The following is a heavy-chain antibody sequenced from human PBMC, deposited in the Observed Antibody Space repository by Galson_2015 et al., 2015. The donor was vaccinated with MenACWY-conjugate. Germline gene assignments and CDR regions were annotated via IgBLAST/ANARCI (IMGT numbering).Heavy chain of an antibody. Sequence: PALVKPTQTLTLTCTFSGFSLTTYGVGVGWIRQPPGKALEWLAFIFWSDEIHYRPSLKNTLTITKDTSKNQVVLTMTNVDPVDTATYYCAHRTHSSFFVYWGQGSLVTVSS. J-gene: IGHJ4*02. CDR2: IFWSDEI. CDR1: GFSLTTYGVG. D-gene: IGHD6-6*01. V-gene: IGHV2-5*01. CDR3: AHRTHSSFFVY.